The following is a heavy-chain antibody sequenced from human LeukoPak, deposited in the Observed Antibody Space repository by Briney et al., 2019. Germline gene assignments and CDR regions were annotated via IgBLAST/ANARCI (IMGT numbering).Heavy chain of an antibody. CDR2: ISSSSSYI. D-gene: IGHD6-6*01. CDR3: ARGVTSSSSSTTGDY. Sequence: SGGSLRLSCAASGFTFSSYSMNWVRQAPGKGLEWVSSISSSSSYIYYADSVKGRFTISRDNAKNSLYLQMNSPRAEDTAVYYCARGVTSSSSSTTGDYWGQGTLVTVSS. V-gene: IGHV3-21*01. CDR1: GFTFSSYS. J-gene: IGHJ4*02.